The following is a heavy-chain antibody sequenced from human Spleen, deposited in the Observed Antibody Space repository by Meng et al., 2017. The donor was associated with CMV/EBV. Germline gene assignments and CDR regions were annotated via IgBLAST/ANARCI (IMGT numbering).Heavy chain of an antibody. V-gene: IGHV3-11*01. Sequence: GESLKISCAASGFTVSSYYMSWIRQAPGKGLEWVSYISSSGSTIYYADSVKGRFTISRDNAKNSLYLQMNSLRAEDTAVYYCARERRQGYQLSYYYYYGMDVWGQGTTVT. CDR3: ARERRQGYQLSYYYYYGMDV. D-gene: IGHD2-2*01. CDR2: ISSSGSTI. J-gene: IGHJ6*02. CDR1: GFTVSSYY.